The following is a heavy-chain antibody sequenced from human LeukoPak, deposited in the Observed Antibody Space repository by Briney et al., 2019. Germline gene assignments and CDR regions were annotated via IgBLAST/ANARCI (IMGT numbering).Heavy chain of an antibody. J-gene: IGHJ4*02. CDR3: ARHRYNWNYFDY. D-gene: IGHD1-20*01. V-gene: IGHV4-34*01. CDR2: INHSGST. CDR1: GGSFSGYY. Sequence: PSETLSLTCAVYGGSFSGYYWSWIRQPPGKGLEWIGEINHSGSTNYNPSLKSRVTISVDTSKNQFSLKLSSVTAADTAVYYCARHRYNWNYFDYWGQGTLVTVSS.